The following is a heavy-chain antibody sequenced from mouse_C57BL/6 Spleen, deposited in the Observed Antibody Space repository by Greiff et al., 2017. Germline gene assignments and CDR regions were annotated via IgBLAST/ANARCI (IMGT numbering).Heavy chain of an antibody. CDR2: IYPGDGDT. J-gene: IGHJ1*03. V-gene: IGHV1-80*01. Sequence: VQLQQSGAELVKPGASVKISCKASGYAFSSYWMNWVKQRPGKGLEWIGQIYPGDGDTNDNGKFKGKATLTADKSSSTAYMQLSSLTSEDSAVYFCARSDWEGYFDVWGTGTTVTVSS. CDR3: ARSDWEGYFDV. CDR1: GYAFSSYW. D-gene: IGHD4-1*01.